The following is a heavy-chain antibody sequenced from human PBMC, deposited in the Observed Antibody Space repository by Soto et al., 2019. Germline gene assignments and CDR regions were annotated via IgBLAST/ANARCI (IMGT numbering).Heavy chain of an antibody. V-gene: IGHV4-4*02. CDR1: GGSISSSNW. J-gene: IGHJ4*02. CDR3: AAGRGSSRNIDY. CDR2: IYHSGST. D-gene: IGHD6-13*01. Sequence: SETLSLTCAVSGGSISSSNWWSWVRQPPGKGLGWIGEIYHSGSTNYNPSLKSRVTISVDKSKNQFSLKLSSVTAADTAVYYCAAGRGSSRNIDYWGQGTLVTVSS.